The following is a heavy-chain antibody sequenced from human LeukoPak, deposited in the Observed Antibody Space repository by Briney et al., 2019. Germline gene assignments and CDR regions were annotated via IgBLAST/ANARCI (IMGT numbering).Heavy chain of an antibody. D-gene: IGHD3-22*01. CDR3: ARELYYYDSSGWYDY. J-gene: IGHJ4*02. V-gene: IGHV1-69*05. Sequence: SVKVSCKASGGTFSSYAISWVRQAPGQGLEWMRGIIPIFGTANYAQKFQGRVTITTDESTSTAYMELSSLRSEDTAVYYCARELYYYDSSGWYDYWGQGTLVTVSS. CDR1: GGTFSSYA. CDR2: IIPIFGTA.